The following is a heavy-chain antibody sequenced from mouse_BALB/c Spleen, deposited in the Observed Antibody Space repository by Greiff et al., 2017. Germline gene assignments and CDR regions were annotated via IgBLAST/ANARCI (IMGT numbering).Heavy chain of an antibody. J-gene: IGHJ3*01. V-gene: IGHV7-3*02. CDR2: IRNKANGYTT. CDR1: GFTFTDYY. D-gene: IGHD4-1*01. Sequence: DVMLVESGGGLVQPGGSLRLSCATSGFTFTDYYMSWVRQPPGKALEWLGFIRNKANGYTTEYSASVKGRFTISRDNSQSILYLQMNTLRAEDSATYYCARGVSGTAWFAYWGQGTLVTVSA. CDR3: ARGVSGTAWFAY.